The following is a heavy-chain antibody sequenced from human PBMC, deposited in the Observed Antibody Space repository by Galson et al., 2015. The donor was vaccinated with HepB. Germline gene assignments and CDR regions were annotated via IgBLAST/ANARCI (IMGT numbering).Heavy chain of an antibody. V-gene: IGHV3-33*01. J-gene: IGHJ4*02. D-gene: IGHD2-15*01. CDR1: GFTFSSYG. CDR3: ARDLSHCSGGSCPFDY. Sequence: SLRLSCAASGFTFSSYGMHWVRQAPGKGLEWVAVIWYDGSNKYYADSVKGRFTISRDNSKNTLYLQMNSLRAEDTAVYYCARDLSHCSGGSCPFDYWGQGTLVTVSS. CDR2: IWYDGSNK.